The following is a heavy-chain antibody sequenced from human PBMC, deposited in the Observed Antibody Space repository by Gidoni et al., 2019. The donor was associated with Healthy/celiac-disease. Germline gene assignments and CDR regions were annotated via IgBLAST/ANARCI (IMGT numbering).Heavy chain of an antibody. V-gene: IGHV1-24*01. D-gene: IGHD3-16*01. CDR3: ATDMRGGSYSVWGSYTT. Sequence: QVQLVQSGAEGKKPGASVKVTCKVSGYTLTELSMHWVRQAPGKGIEWMGGFDPEDGETIYAQKVQGRVTMTEDTSTDTAYMELSILRSEDTAVYYCATDMRGGSYSVWGSYTTWGQGTLVTVSS. J-gene: IGHJ4*02. CDR1: GYTLTELS. CDR2: FDPEDGET.